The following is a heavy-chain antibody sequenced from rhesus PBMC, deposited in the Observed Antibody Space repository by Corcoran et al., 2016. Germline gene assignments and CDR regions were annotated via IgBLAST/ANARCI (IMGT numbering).Heavy chain of an antibody. J-gene: IGHJ4*01. Sequence: EVQLVQSGAEVKKPGASVKISCKASGYTFTDYYLHWVRQAPGKGLEWMGRVDPEDGEAIHAQKFQDRVIITADTSTDTAYMELSSLRSEDTAVYYCATGVITPFDYWGQGVLVTVSS. CDR3: ATGVITPFDY. CDR2: VDPEDGEA. D-gene: IGHD3-16*01. CDR1: GYTFTDYY. V-gene: IGHV1-111*02.